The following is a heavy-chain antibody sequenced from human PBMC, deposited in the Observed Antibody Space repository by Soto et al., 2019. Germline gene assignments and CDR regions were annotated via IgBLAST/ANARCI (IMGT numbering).Heavy chain of an antibody. CDR1: GGSFSGYI. CDR3: ARSRYYDSGGYRALDAFDI. Sequence: PSETLSLTCAVYGGSFSGYIWSWIRQTPGKGLQWIGQISHSGSANYNPSLKSRVTISVHTSNSQFSLELSSVTAADTAVYYCARSRYYDSGGYRALDAFDIWGQGTMVTVSS. CDR2: ISHSGSA. V-gene: IGHV4-34*01. J-gene: IGHJ3*02. D-gene: IGHD3-22*01.